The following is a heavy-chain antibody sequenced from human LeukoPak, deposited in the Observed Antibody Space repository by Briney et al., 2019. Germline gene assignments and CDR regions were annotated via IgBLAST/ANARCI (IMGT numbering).Heavy chain of an antibody. D-gene: IGHD2-2*01. CDR2: ITSFDRTI. Sequence: GGSLRLSCAASGFSFSSHSMNWVRQAPGKGLEWVSYITSFDRTIYYADSVKGRFTISRDNAKNSLYLQMDSLRAEDTAVYYCARAGTPAAFFDYWGQGTLVTVSS. V-gene: IGHV3-48*01. CDR3: ARAGTPAAFFDY. CDR1: GFSFSSHS. J-gene: IGHJ4*02.